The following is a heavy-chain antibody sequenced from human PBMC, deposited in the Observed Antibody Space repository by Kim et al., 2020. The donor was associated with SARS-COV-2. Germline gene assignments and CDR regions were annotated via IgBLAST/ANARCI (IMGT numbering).Heavy chain of an antibody. D-gene: IGHD3-10*01. Sequence: SETLSLTCAVDGGSFSGYYWSWIRQPPGKGLEWIGEINHSGSTNYNPTLKSRVTISVDTSKNQFSLKLISLTAADTAVYYCPRGYDRRDYYGSGRPYYYGMDVWGQGATVTVSS. J-gene: IGHJ6*02. CDR1: GGSFSGYY. V-gene: IGHV4-34*01. CDR2: INHSGST. CDR3: PRGYDRRDYYGSGRPYYYGMDV.